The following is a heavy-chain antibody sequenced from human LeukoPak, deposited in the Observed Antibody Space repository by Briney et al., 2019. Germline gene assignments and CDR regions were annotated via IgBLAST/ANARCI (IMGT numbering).Heavy chain of an antibody. CDR1: GFTFSSYW. Sequence: GGSLRLSCAASGFTFSSYWMSWVRQAPGKGLEWVANIKQDGSEKYYVDSVKGRFTISRDNAKNSLYLQMNSLRAEDTAVYYCATHPIALPSPRDYYWGQGTLVTVSS. CDR2: IKQDGSEK. CDR3: ATHPIALPSPRDYY. D-gene: IGHD6-13*01. J-gene: IGHJ4*02. V-gene: IGHV3-7*01.